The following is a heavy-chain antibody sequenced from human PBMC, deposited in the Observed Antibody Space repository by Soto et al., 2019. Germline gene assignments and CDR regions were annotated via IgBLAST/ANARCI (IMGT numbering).Heavy chain of an antibody. CDR1: GYTFTSYD. D-gene: IGHD3-16*02. CDR2: MNPNSGNT. V-gene: IGHV1-8*01. CDR3: ARDHPPAHSYPFDY. J-gene: IGHJ4*02. Sequence: ASVKVSCKASGYTFTSYDINWVRQATGQGLEWMGWMNPNSGNTGYAQKFQGRVNMTRDTSTRTVYMQLSGLRSDDTASYYCARDHPPAHSYPFDYWGQRSLVTVSS.